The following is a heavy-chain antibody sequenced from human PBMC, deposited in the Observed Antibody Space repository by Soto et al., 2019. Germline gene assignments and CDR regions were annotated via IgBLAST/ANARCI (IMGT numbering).Heavy chain of an antibody. Sequence: SETLSLTCAVYGGSFSGYYWSWIRQPPGKGLEWIGEINHSGSTNYNPSLKSRVTISVDTSKNQFSLKLSSVTAADTAVYYCARASGGYCTNGVCSGQSGRSFDYWGQGTLVTVSS. J-gene: IGHJ4*02. CDR1: GGSFSGYY. CDR2: INHSGST. CDR3: ARASGGYCTNGVCSGQSGRSFDY. V-gene: IGHV4-34*01. D-gene: IGHD2-8*01.